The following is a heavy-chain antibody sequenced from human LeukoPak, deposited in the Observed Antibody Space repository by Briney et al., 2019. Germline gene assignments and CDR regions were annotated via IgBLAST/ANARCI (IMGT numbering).Heavy chain of an antibody. J-gene: IGHJ5*02. CDR3: GRVVTGYYRLDP. Sequence: ASVKVSCKASGYTFTSYSFSWVRQAPGQELEWMGWVSTTNDKANYAQKLQGRVTMTTDTSTSTAYMELRSLSSDDTAVYYCGRVVTGYYRLDPWGLGTLVTVSS. CDR2: VSTTNDKA. V-gene: IGHV1-18*01. D-gene: IGHD3-9*01. CDR1: GYTFTSYS.